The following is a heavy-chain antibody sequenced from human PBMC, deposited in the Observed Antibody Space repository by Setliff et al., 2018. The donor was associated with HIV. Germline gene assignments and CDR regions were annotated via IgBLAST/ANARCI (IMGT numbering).Heavy chain of an antibody. V-gene: IGHV1-46*01. CDR1: GYNFITYY. CDR3: AKAAVEMTTIAFGGPPGY. D-gene: IGHD3-16*01. Sequence: ASVKVSCKASGYNFITYYIHWVRQVPGQGLEWMGLINPRSGSTNYAQKFQDRVTMTSDTSTRTVYMELSSLRSDDTAVYYCAKAAVEMTTIAFGGPPGYWGQGTLVTVSS. J-gene: IGHJ4*02. CDR2: INPRSGST.